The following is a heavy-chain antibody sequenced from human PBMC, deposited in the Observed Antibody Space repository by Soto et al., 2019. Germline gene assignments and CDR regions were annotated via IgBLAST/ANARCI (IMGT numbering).Heavy chain of an antibody. V-gene: IGHV3-33*01. CDR2: IWYDGSNK. J-gene: IGHJ6*02. D-gene: IGHD2-15*01. Sequence: PGGSLRLSCAASGFTFSSYGMHWVRQAPGKGLEWVAVIWYDGSNKYYADSVKGRFTISRDNSKNTLYLQMNSLRAEDTAVYYCARDRSGGSYYYSMDVWGQGTTVTVSS. CDR1: GFTFSSYG. CDR3: ARDRSGGSYYYSMDV.